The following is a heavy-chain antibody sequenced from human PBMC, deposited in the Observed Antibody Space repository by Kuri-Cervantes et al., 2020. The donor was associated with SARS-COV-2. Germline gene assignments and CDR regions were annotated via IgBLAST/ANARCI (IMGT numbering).Heavy chain of an antibody. CDR1: GGSVSSGSYY. J-gene: IGHJ4*02. D-gene: IGHD6-6*01. Sequence: SETLSLTCTVSGGSVSSGSYYWSWIRQPPGKGLEWIGYIYYSGSTYYNPSLKSRVTISVDTSKNQFSLKLSSVTAADTAVYYCAREYSSSSGKGFDYWGQGTRVTVYS. CDR2: IYYSGST. CDR3: AREYSSSSGKGFDY. V-gene: IGHV4-61*01.